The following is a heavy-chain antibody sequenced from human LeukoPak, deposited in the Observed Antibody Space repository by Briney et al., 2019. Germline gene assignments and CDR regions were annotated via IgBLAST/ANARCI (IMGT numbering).Heavy chain of an antibody. D-gene: IGHD3-10*01. V-gene: IGHV3-21*04. CDR2: ISSSSSYI. Sequence: GGSLRLSCAASGFTFSSYSMNWVRQAPGKGLEWVSCISSSSSYIYYADSVKGRFTISRDNSKNTLYLQMNSLRAEDTAVYYCAKSRGSGLFDYWGQGTLVTVAS. J-gene: IGHJ4*02. CDR3: AKSRGSGLFDY. CDR1: GFTFSSYS.